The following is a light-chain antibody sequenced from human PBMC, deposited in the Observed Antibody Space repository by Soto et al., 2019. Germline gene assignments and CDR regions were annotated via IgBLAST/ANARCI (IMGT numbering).Light chain of an antibody. CDR2: AAS. Sequence: DIQMTQSPSSLSASVGDRVTITCRASQGISNYLAWYQQKPGKVPKLLIYAASTLQTGVTSRFSGIGSGTEFTLTISSLQPEDAATYYCQQYNSALFTFGPGTKVDIK. J-gene: IGKJ3*01. V-gene: IGKV1-27*01. CDR1: QGISNY. CDR3: QQYNSALFT.